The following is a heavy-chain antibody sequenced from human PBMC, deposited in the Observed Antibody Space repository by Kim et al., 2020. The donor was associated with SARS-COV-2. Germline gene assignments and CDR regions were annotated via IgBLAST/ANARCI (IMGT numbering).Heavy chain of an antibody. V-gene: IGHV1-2*02. CDR3: ARVLAAGLYYYYGLDV. CDR2: INPNSGGT. D-gene: IGHD6-13*01. J-gene: IGHJ6*02. CDR1: GYTLTGYY. Sequence: ASVKVSCKASGYTLTGYYMHWVRQAPGQGLEWMGWINPNSGGTNYAQKFQGRVTMTRDTSISTAYMELSRLRSDDTAVYFCARVLAAGLYYYYGLDVWGQGTTVTVSS.